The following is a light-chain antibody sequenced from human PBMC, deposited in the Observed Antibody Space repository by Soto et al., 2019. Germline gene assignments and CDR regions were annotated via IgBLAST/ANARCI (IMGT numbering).Light chain of an antibody. CDR1: QDINNIY. Sequence: IVFTQSPCTVPLSPEERALLSCSASQDINNIYFAWYQQKPAQVPRLLIYGVASRATGIPDRLSGSGSGTDFTLTINRLEPEDFAMYYCQQYGSSPRTFGQGTKVDIK. CDR2: GVA. J-gene: IGKJ1*01. CDR3: QQYGSSPRT. V-gene: IGKV3-20*01.